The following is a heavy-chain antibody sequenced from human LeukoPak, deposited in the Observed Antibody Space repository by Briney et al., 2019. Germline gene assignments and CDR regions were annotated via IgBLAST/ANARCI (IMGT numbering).Heavy chain of an antibody. CDR1: GGSISPHY. V-gene: IGHV4-59*11. D-gene: IGHD3-10*01. CDR2: LYYLGST. Sequence: SETLSLTCTVSGGSISPHYWSWIRQPPGKGLEWIGYLYYLGSTTYNPSLKSRVTISLDTSENQFSLKLTSVTAADTAVYYCARTDYYGSGDSWGQGMLVTVSS. J-gene: IGHJ4*02. CDR3: ARTDYYGSGDS.